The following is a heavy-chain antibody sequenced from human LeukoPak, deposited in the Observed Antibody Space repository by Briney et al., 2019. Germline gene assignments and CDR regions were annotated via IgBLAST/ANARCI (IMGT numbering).Heavy chain of an antibody. CDR2: INTNTGNP. V-gene: IGHV7-4-1*02. CDR1: GYTFTSYA. J-gene: IGHJ4*02. CDR3: ARVGPSGAVAGTTFFDY. Sequence: ASVKVSCKASGYTFTSYAMNWVRQAPGQGLEWMGWINTNTGNPTYAQGFTGRFVFSLDTSVSTAYLQISSLKAEDTAVYYCARVGPSGAVAGTTFFDYWGQGTLVTVSS. D-gene: IGHD6-19*01.